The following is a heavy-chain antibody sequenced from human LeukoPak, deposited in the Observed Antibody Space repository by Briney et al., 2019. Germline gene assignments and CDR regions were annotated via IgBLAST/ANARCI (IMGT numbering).Heavy chain of an antibody. CDR1: GYTFTSYG. CDR2: ISAYNGNT. CDR3: ARDGSSSSSSRRFDY. Sequence: ASVKVSCKASGYTFTSYGISWVRQAPGQGLEWMGWISAYNGNTNYAQKLQGRVTMTTDTSTSTAYMELRSLRPDDTAVYYCARDGSSSSSSRRFDYWGRGTLVTVSS. V-gene: IGHV1-18*01. J-gene: IGHJ2*01. D-gene: IGHD6-6*01.